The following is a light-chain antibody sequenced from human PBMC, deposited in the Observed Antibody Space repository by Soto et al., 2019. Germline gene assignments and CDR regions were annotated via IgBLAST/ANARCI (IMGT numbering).Light chain of an antibody. Sequence: EIVLTQSPGTLSLSPGERATLSCRASQSVGNNFLAWYQQKPGQAPRLLIYGASSRATGIPDRFSGSGSGTDFTLTISRLEPEDFAVYYCQQYGSSPLTFGGGTKVEIK. CDR1: QSVGNNF. J-gene: IGKJ4*01. V-gene: IGKV3-20*01. CDR3: QQYGSSPLT. CDR2: GAS.